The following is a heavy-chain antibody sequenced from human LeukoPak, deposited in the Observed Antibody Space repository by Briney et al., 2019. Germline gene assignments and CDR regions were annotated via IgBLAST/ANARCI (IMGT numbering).Heavy chain of an antibody. J-gene: IGHJ4*02. CDR3: AKDKGFATVSDY. Sequence: GGSLRLSCATSGFTLNSHNIHWARQAPGKGLEWVAFIRYDGSDKFYADSVRGRFTISRDNSESTVYLQMNSLRVEDTAVYYCAKDKGFATVSDYWGQGTLVTVSS. D-gene: IGHD4-11*01. CDR1: GFTLNSHN. CDR2: IRYDGSDK. V-gene: IGHV3-30*02.